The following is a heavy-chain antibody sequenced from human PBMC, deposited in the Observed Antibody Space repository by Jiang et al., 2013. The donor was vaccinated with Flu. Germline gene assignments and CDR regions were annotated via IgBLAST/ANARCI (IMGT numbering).Heavy chain of an antibody. CDR3: ARGLPKFGSGSYLGRLDY. D-gene: IGHD3-10*01. CDR1: GGSFSGYY. J-gene: IGHJ4*02. CDR2: INHSGGT. Sequence: LLKPSETLSLTCAVYGGSFSGYYWSWIRQPPGKGLEWIGEINHSGGTNYNPSLKSRVTISVDTSKNQFSLKLSSVTAADTAVYYCARGLPKFGSGSYLGRLDYWGQGTLVTV. V-gene: IGHV4-34*01.